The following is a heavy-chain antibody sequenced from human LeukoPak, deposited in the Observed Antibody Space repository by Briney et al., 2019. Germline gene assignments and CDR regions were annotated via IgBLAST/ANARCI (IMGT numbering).Heavy chain of an antibody. J-gene: IGHJ3*01. CDR2: ISAYNGDT. CDR3: ARDSPPNYPGSSGYYSEAFDV. V-gene: IGHV1-18*01. CDR1: GYTFSRYG. D-gene: IGHD3-22*01. Sequence: ASVKVSCKASGYTFSRYGISWVRQAPGQGLEWMGWISAYNGDTKDAQKVQGRVTMTTDTSTSTAYMELRSLRSDDTAVYYCARDSPPNYPGSSGYYSEAFDVWGQGTVVTVSS.